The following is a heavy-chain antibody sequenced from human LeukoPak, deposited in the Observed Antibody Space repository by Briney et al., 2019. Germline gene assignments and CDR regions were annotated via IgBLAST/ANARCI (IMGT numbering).Heavy chain of an antibody. CDR3: NGGGNCYSHLDY. D-gene: IGHD2-15*01. J-gene: IGHJ4*02. Sequence: GGSLRLSCAASGFTVSSNYMSWVRQAPGKGLEWVSVIYSGGSTYYADSVKGRFTISRDNSKNTLYLQMNSLRAEDTAVYSKNGGGNCYSHLDYWGQGTLVTVSS. CDR1: GFTVSSNY. V-gene: IGHV3-66*01. CDR2: IYSGGST.